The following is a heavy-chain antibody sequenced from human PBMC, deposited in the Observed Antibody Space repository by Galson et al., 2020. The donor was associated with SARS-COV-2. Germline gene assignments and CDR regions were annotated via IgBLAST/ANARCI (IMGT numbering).Heavy chain of an antibody. D-gene: IGHD3-22*01. V-gene: IGHV3-11*01. Sequence: GESLKISCPASGFTFSDYYMSWIRQAPGKGLEWVSYISSSGSTIYYADSVKGRFTISRDNAKNSLYLQMNSLRAEDTAVYYCAREQTKSMIVVVITAGLDYWGQGTLVTVSS. CDR1: GFTFSDYY. J-gene: IGHJ4*02. CDR3: AREQTKSMIVVVITAGLDY. CDR2: ISSSGSTI.